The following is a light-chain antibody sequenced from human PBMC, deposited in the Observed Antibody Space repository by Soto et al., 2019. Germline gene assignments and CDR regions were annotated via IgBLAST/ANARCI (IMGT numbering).Light chain of an antibody. CDR2: AAY. Sequence: AIRMTQSPSSLSASTGDRVTITCGASQGISSYLAWYQQKPGKAPQLLIYAAYTLQSGVKSRFSVSGSGTNLTLSIRCLQSEDFAPSICQPYYSYTITFDQGNNLDIK. CDR3: QPYYSYTIT. CDR1: QGISSY. V-gene: IGKV1-8*01. J-gene: IGKJ2*01.